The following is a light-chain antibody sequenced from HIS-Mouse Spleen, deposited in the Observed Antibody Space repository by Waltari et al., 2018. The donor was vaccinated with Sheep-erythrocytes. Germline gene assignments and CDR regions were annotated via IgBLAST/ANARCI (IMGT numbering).Light chain of an antibody. V-gene: IGLV3-1*01. CDR2: QAS. CDR3: QAWDSSTAV. CDR1: KLGDKY. Sequence: SYELTHPPSVSVSPGQTASITCSGDKLGDKYACWYQQRPGQSPVLVIFQASKRPSGIPGRFSGSNSGNTATLTISVTHAMDEADYCCQAWDSSTAVFGGGTKLTVL. J-gene: IGLJ2*01.